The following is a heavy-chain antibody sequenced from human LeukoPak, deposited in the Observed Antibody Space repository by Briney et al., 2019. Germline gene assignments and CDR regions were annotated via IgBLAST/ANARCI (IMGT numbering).Heavy chain of an antibody. V-gene: IGHV3-74*01. CDR3: ARLKYSGSYPADY. Sequence: GGSLRLSCAASGFTFSDYWMHWVRQAPGKGLVGVSRINSDGRITNYADSVKGRFTISRDNAKNSLYLQMNSLRAEDTAVYYCARLKYSGSYPADYWGQGTLVTVSS. J-gene: IGHJ4*02. CDR1: GFTFSDYW. D-gene: IGHD1-26*01. CDR2: INSDGRIT.